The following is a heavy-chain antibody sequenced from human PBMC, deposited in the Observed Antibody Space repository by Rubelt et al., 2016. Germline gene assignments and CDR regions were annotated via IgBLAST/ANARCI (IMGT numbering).Heavy chain of an antibody. V-gene: IGHV1-3*01. J-gene: IGHJ4*02. CDR1: GYTFTSYA. CDR3: ARQGGHYYDYFDY. D-gene: IGHD3-22*01. Sequence: QVQLVQSGAEVKKPGASVKVSCKASGYTFTSYAMHWVRQAPGQRLEWMGWINAGNGNTKYSQKFQGRVTITRDTSASTAYMELSSLRSEDTAVYYCARQGGHYYDYFDYWGQGTLVTVSS. CDR2: INAGNGNT.